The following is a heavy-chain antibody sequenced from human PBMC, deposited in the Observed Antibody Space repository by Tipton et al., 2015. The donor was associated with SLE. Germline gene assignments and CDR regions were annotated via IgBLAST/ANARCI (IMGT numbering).Heavy chain of an antibody. V-gene: IGHV4-39*07. CDR1: GGSISSSSYY. J-gene: IGHJ4*02. Sequence: TLSLTCTVSGGSISSSSYYWGWIRQPPGKGLEWIGTIYHTGSTYYNPSLKSRVTISVDTSKNQFSLNLNSVTAADTAVYYCARALLGGGSDYWGQGTLVTVSP. CDR2: IYHTGST. D-gene: IGHD3-3*02. CDR3: ARALLGGGSDY.